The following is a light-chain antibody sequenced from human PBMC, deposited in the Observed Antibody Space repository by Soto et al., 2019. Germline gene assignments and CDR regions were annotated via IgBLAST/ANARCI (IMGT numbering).Light chain of an antibody. CDR2: DAS. Sequence: DIQMTQSPSSLSASVGDRVTITCRASQSISSYLNWYQQKPGKAPKLLIYDASSLESGVPSRFSGSGSGTEFTLTISSLQPDDFATYYYQHHETFGQGTKVEIK. J-gene: IGKJ1*01. CDR3: QHHET. CDR1: QSISSY. V-gene: IGKV1-39*01.